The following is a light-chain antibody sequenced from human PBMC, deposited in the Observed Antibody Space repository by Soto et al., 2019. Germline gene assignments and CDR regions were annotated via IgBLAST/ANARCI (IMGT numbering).Light chain of an antibody. J-gene: IGKJ1*01. V-gene: IGKV3-15*01. CDR1: QSLGSD. Sequence: EIVMTQSPGTLSLSPGDTAPLSCRASQSLGSDLAWYQQKPGQAPRLLIFGASARPTGIPARISGSGSGTESTLTISSLRSEDFAVYFCQQYYNWPRTFGQGTKVDIK. CDR2: GAS. CDR3: QQYYNWPRT.